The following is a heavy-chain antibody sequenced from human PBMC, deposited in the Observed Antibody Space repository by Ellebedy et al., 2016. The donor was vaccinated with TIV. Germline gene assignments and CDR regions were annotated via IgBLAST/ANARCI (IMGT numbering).Heavy chain of an antibody. D-gene: IGHD3-16*01. V-gene: IGHV1-46*01. CDR2: INPSGGRT. Sequence: ASVKVSXXASGYTFTSYYMHWVRQAPGQGLEWMGIINPSGGRTSYAQKFQGRVTMTRDTPTSTVYMELSSLRSEDTAVYYCARDLFGGVTADYWGQGTLVTVSS. CDR3: ARDLFGGVTADY. J-gene: IGHJ4*02. CDR1: GYTFTSYY.